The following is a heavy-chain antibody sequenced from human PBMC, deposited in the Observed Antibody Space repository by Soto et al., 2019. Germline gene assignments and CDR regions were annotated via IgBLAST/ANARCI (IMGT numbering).Heavy chain of an antibody. Sequence: EVQLVESGGGLVQPGGSLRLSCAASGFTFSSYSMNWVRQAPGKGLEWVSYISSSSSTIYYADSVKGRFTISRDNAKNSLYLQMNSLRDEDTAVYYCARDLEAARVGVVGWYFDLWGRGTLVTVSS. D-gene: IGHD6-6*01. CDR1: GFTFSSYS. V-gene: IGHV3-48*02. CDR2: ISSSSSTI. CDR3: ARDLEAARVGVVGWYFDL. J-gene: IGHJ2*01.